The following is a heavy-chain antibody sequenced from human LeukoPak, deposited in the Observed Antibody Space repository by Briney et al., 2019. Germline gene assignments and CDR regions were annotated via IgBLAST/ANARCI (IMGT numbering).Heavy chain of an antibody. V-gene: IGHV4-34*01. D-gene: IGHD6-13*01. CDR1: GGSFSGYY. Sequence: PSETLSLTCAVYGGSFSGYYRSWIRQPPGKGLEWIGEINHSGSTNYNPSLKSRVTISVDTSKNQFSLKLSSVTAADTAVYYCARGSSWYLNYFDYWGQGTLVTVSS. J-gene: IGHJ4*02. CDR3: ARGSSWYLNYFDY. CDR2: INHSGST.